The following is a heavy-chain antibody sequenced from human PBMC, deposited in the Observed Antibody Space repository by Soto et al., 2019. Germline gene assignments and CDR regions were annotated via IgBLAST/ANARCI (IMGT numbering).Heavy chain of an antibody. J-gene: IGHJ4*02. CDR3: GRHGSSSWYLDY. Sequence: SETLSLTCTVSGGSISSYYWSWIRQPPGKGLEWIGYIYYSGSTNYNPSLKSRVTISVDTSKNQFSLKLSSVTAADTAVYYCGRHGSSSWYLDYWGRETLVTVSS. CDR2: IYYSGST. D-gene: IGHD6-13*01. CDR1: GGSISSYY. V-gene: IGHV4-59*08.